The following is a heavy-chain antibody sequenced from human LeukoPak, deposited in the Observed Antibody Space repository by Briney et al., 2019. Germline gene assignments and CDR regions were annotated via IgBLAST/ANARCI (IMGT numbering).Heavy chain of an antibody. CDR1: RGSISSYY. CDR2: IYYSGST. D-gene: IGHD6-19*01. J-gene: IGHJ4*02. V-gene: IGHV4-59*01. CDR3: ARGRSSGWYGRGFDY. Sequence: PSETLSLTCTVSRGSISSYYWSWIRQPPGKGLERIGYIYYSGSTNYNPSLKSRVTISVDTSKNQFSLKLSSVTAADTAVYYCARGRSSGWYGRGFDYWGQGTLVTVSS.